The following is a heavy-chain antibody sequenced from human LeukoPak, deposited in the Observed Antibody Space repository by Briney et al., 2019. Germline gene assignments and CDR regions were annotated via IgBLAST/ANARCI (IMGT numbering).Heavy chain of an antibody. J-gene: IGHJ5*02. D-gene: IGHD3-3*01. CDR3: ARGLLPTYYDFWSGNWFDP. CDR1: GYTFTSYD. Sequence: ASVKVSCKASGYTFTSYDINWVRQATGQGLEWMGWMNPNSGNTGYAQKFQGRVTITRNTSISTAYMELSSLRSEDTAVYYCARGLLPTYYDFWSGNWFDPWGQGTLVTVSS. CDR2: MNPNSGNT. V-gene: IGHV1-8*03.